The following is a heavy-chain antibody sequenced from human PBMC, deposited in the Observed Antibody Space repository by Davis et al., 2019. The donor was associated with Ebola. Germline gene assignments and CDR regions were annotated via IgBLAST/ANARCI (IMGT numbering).Heavy chain of an antibody. J-gene: IGHJ6*03. CDR2: IYYSGST. V-gene: IGHV4-30-4*01. D-gene: IGHD2-2*01. CDR1: GGSISSGDYY. Sequence: PSETLSLTCTVSGGSISSGDYYWSWIRQPPGKGLEWIGYIYYSGSTYYNPSLKSRVTISVDTSKNQFSLKLSSVTAADTAVYYCARGRGVVVPAARVISYYYYYYMDVWGKGTTVTVSS. CDR3: ARGRGVVVPAARVISYYYYYYMDV.